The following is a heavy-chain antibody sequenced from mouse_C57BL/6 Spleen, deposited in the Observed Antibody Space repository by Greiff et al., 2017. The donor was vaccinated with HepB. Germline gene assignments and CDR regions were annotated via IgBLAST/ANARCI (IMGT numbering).Heavy chain of an antibody. CDR1: GFSLTSYG. CDR2: IWSGGST. J-gene: IGHJ4*01. D-gene: IGHD2-3*01. CDR3: ARDGYSYAMDY. Sequence: VQGVESGPGLVQPSQSLSITCTVSGFSLTSYGVHWVRQSPGKGLEWLGVIWSGGSTDYNAAFISRLSISKDNSKSHVFFKMNSLQADGTAIYYCARDGYSYAMDYWGHGTSVTVSS. V-gene: IGHV2-2*01.